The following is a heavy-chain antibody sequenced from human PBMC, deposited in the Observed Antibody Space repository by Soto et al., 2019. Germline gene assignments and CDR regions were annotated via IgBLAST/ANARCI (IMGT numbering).Heavy chain of an antibody. CDR1: GFTFDDYA. CDR2: ISWNRGSI. D-gene: IGHD6-6*01. J-gene: IGHJ3*02. V-gene: IGHV3-9*01. CDR3: AKDSGSSRSSFAFDI. Sequence: GGSLRLSCAASGFTFDDYAMHWVRQAPGKGLEWVAGISWNRGSIGYADSVKGRFTISRDKAKNSLYLQMNSLRAEDTVLYYCAKDSGSSRSSFAFDIWGQGKMVTVSS.